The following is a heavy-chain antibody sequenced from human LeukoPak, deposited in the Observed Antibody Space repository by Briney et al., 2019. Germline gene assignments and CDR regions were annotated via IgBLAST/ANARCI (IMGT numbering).Heavy chain of an antibody. CDR1: GGSISSGDYY. CDR3: ARDLLNEGNHLDY. D-gene: IGHD4-23*01. Sequence: SQTLSLTCTVSGGSISSGDYYWSWIRQPPGKGLEWIGYIYYSGSTYYNPSLKSRVTISVVTSKNQFSLKLSSVTAADTAVYYCARDLLNEGNHLDYWGQGTLVTVSS. CDR2: IYYSGST. V-gene: IGHV4-30-4*01. J-gene: IGHJ4*02.